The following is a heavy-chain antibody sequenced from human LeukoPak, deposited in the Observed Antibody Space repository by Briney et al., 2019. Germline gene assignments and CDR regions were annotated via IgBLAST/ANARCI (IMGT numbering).Heavy chain of an antibody. CDR3: ARDLGHSGSYYPRDFDY. CDR2: ISAYNGNT. V-gene: IGHV1-18*01. Sequence: GASVRVSCTASGYTISSYGISWVRQAPGQGLEWVGWISAYNGNTNYADTLQGRVTITTDTSTSTAYMELRSLRADDTAVYYCARDLGHSGSYYPRDFDYWGQGTLLTIAS. J-gene: IGHJ4*02. D-gene: IGHD3-10*01. CDR1: GYTISSYG.